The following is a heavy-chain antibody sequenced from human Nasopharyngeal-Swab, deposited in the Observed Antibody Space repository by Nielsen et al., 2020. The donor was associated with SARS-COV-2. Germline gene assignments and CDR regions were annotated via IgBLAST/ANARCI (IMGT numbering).Heavy chain of an antibody. J-gene: IGHJ4*02. D-gene: IGHD3-10*01. Sequence: GESLKISCAASGFTFSSYWMSWVRQAPGKGLEWVANIKQDGSEKYYVDSVKGRFTISRDNSMNTLYLEMNSLRAEDTAVYHCATLWFGEYSFDYWGQGTLVTVSS. CDR3: ATLWFGEYSFDY. V-gene: IGHV3-7*02. CDR1: GFTFSSYW. CDR2: IKQDGSEK.